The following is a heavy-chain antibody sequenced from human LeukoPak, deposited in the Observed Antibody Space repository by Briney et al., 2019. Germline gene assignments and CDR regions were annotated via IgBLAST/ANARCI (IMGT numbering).Heavy chain of an antibody. CDR2: MNPNSGNT. Sequence: ASVKVSCTASGYTFTSYDINWVRQATGQGLEWMGWMNPNSGNTGYAQKFQGRVTITRNTSISTAYMELSSLRSEDTAVYYCARGRREMAIITGLLPYYYYYMDVWGKGTTVTVSS. D-gene: IGHD5-24*01. V-gene: IGHV1-8*03. CDR1: GYTFTSYD. CDR3: ARGRREMAIITGLLPYYYYYMDV. J-gene: IGHJ6*03.